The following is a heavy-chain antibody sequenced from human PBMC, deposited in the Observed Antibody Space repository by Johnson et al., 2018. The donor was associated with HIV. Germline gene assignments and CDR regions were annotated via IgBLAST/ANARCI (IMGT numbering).Heavy chain of an antibody. J-gene: IGHJ3*02. D-gene: IGHD6-19*01. Sequence: QVQLVESGGGVVRPGRSLILSCSASGFTFSSYAMHWVRQAPGKALEWVAVISYDGSNKYYADSVKGRFTISRDNSKNTLYLQMNSLRAEDTAVYYCARDWGLYSSGWYVDAFDIWGQGTMVTVSS. CDR3: ARDWGLYSSGWYVDAFDI. V-gene: IGHV3-30-3*01. CDR1: GFTFSSYA. CDR2: ISYDGSNK.